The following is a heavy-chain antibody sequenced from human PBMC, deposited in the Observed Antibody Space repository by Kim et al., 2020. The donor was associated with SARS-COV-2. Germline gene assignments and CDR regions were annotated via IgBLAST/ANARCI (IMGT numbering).Heavy chain of an antibody. Sequence: ADSVKGRFTISRDNSKNTLYMQMNRLRAEDTAVYYCAKDACSSTSCTADYWGQGTLVTVSS. D-gene: IGHD2-2*01. CDR3: AKDACSSTSCTADY. V-gene: IGHV3-30*02. J-gene: IGHJ4*02.